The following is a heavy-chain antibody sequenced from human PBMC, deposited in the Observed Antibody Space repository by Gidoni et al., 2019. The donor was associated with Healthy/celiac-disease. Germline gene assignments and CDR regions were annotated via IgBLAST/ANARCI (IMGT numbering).Heavy chain of an antibody. CDR1: GGSISSSSYS. J-gene: IGHJ3*02. Sequence: QLQLQASGPGLVQPSQTLSLTCTVSGGSISSSSYSWGGIRQPPVKGLEWIGCIYYSGSTYYNPSLKSRVNISGDTSKNQFSLKLSSVTAADTAVYYCARRIEAFDIWGQGTMVTVSS. CDR3: ARRIEAFDI. V-gene: IGHV4-39*01. CDR2: IYYSGST.